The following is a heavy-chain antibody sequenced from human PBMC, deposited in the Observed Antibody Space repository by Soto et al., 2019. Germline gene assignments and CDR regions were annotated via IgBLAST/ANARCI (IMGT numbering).Heavy chain of an antibody. Sequence: GGSLRLSCAASGFTFSSYAMSWVRQAPGKGLEWVSAISGSGGSTYHADSVKGRFTISRDNSKNTLYLQMNSLRAEDTAVYYCAKLGWSLLWFGESCPGSDAFEIWGQGTMVTVSS. D-gene: IGHD3-10*01. CDR3: AKLGWSLLWFGESCPGSDAFEI. CDR1: GFTFSSYA. V-gene: IGHV3-23*01. CDR2: ISGSGGST. J-gene: IGHJ3*02.